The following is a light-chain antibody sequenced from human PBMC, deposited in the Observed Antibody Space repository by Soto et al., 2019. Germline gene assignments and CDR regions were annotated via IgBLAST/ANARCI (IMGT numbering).Light chain of an antibody. V-gene: IGKV3-15*01. CDR2: GAS. Sequence: EIVMTQSPATLSVSPGERATLSCRASQSVSSNLAWYQQKPGQAPRLLIYGASTRATGIPASFSGSGSATEFTLTISSLQSEDFAVYYCQQYNSWPPYTFGQGTKLEIK. J-gene: IGKJ2*01. CDR1: QSVSSN. CDR3: QQYNSWPPYT.